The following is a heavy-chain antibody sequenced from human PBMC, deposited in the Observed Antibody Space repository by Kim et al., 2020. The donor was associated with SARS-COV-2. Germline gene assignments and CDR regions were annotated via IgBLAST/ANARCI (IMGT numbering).Heavy chain of an antibody. V-gene: IGHV3-53*01. CDR3: ARTTFRPFIDG. J-gene: IGHJ6*02. CDR1: GFTVSSNY. Sequence: GGSLRLSCAASGFTVSSNYMSWVRQAPGKGLEWVSVIYSGGSTYYADSVKGRFTISSDNSKNTLHLQMNSLRAEDTAVYYCARTTFRPFIDGWGQGTTVT. D-gene: IGHD1-1*01. CDR2: IYSGGST.